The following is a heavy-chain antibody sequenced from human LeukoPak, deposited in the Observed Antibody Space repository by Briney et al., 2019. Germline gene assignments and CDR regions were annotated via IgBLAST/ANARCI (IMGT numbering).Heavy chain of an antibody. CDR3: ARAALGVWFGEPLGGPTEY. CDR2: INPNSGGT. Sequence: ASVKVSCKASGYTFTGYYIHWVRQAPGQGLEWMGWINPNSGGTYYAQSFQGRVTMTRDTSISTAYMELSTLRSDDTAVYYCARAALGVWFGEPLGGPTEYWGQGTLVTVSS. D-gene: IGHD3-10*01. J-gene: IGHJ4*02. CDR1: GYTFTGYY. V-gene: IGHV1-2*02.